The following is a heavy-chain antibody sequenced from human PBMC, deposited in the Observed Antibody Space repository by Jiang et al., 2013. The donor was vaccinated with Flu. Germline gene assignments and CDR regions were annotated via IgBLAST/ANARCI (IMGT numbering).Heavy chain of an antibody. CDR3: ARVGGGSNYLDS. J-gene: IGHJ4*02. D-gene: IGHD4-11*01. Sequence: GPGLVKPSETLSLTCTVSGASISSGAHYWSWVRQHPVRGLEWIGYIYDNTYTRYTPSLKSRVTMSVDTSKNQFSLKVNSVTAADTAVYYCARVGGGSNYLDSWSQGTLVTVSS. CDR2: IYDNTYT. CDR1: GASISSGAHY. V-gene: IGHV4-31*03.